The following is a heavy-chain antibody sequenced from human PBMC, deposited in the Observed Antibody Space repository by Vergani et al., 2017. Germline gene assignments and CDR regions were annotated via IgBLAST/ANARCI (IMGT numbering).Heavy chain of an antibody. D-gene: IGHD2-8*01. J-gene: IGHJ4*02. CDR2: ISRSSSTI. CDR3: ARQSQDVFCTNGVCPLGY. Sequence: EVQLLQSEGAVVQPWGSLRLSCAASGSTFSSYAMNWVRQAPGKGLEWVSYISRSSSTIYYADSVKGRFTISRDNAKNSLHLQMNNLRAEDTAVYYCARQSQDVFCTNGVCPLGYWGQGALVTVSS. V-gene: IGHV3-48*01. CDR1: GSTFSSYA.